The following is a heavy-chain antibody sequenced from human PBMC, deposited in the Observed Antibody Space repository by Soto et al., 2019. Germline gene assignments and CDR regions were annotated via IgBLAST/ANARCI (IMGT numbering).Heavy chain of an antibody. D-gene: IGHD2-2*02. CDR3: ARHGRVQDIVVVPAAIGMDV. V-gene: IGHV5-51*01. J-gene: IGHJ6*02. CDR1: GYSCTRYW. CDR2: IYPGDSGT. Sequence: PGGALKISCKGSGYSCTRYWIGWVRQMPGKGLEWMGVIYPGDSGTRSSPSFPGQVTISADKSISTAYLQWSSLKASDTAMYYCARHGRVQDIVVVPAAIGMDVWGQGATVTVSS.